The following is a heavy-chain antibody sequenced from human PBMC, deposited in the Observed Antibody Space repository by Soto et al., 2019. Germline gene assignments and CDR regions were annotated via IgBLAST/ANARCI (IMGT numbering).Heavy chain of an antibody. V-gene: IGHV3-48*01. D-gene: IGHD2-2*01. J-gene: IGHJ6*03. CDR3: ARGPQPVATFYYYYYYYMDV. CDR1: GFTFSSYS. CDR2: ISSSSTI. Sequence: GGSLRLSCAASGFTFSSYSMNWVRQAPGKGLEWVSYISSSSTIYYADSVKGRFTISRDNAKNSLYLQMNSLRAEDTAVYYCARGPQPVATFYYYYYYYMDVWGKGTTVTVSS.